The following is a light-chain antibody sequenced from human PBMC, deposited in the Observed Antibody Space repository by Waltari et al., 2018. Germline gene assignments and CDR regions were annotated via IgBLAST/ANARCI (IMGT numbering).Light chain of an antibody. CDR1: QSVSSSY. V-gene: IGKV3-20*01. CDR3: HQYETLPST. Sequence: EIVLTQSPGTLSLSRGERATLSCRASQSVSSSYLAWYQQRPGQAPRLLLYITSIRATGIPDRFSGSGSGTDFTLTISRLEPEDFAVYYCHQYETLPSTFGQGTKLEIK. J-gene: IGKJ2*01. CDR2: ITS.